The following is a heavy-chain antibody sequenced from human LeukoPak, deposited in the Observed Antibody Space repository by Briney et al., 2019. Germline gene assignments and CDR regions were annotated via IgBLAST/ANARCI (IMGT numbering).Heavy chain of an antibody. Sequence: SETLSLTCTVSGGSISSSSYYWGWIRQPPGKGLEWIGSIYYSGSTYYNPSPKSRVTISVDTSKNQFSLKLSSVAAVDTAVYYCARRGSLAVVNDAFDIWGQGTMVTVSS. J-gene: IGHJ3*02. V-gene: IGHV4-39*01. CDR3: ARRGSLAVVNDAFDI. D-gene: IGHD3-3*02. CDR2: IYYSGST. CDR1: GGSISSSSYY.